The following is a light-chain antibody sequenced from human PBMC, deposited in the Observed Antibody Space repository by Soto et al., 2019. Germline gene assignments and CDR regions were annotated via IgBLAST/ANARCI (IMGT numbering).Light chain of an antibody. CDR2: YVD. Sequence: QSVLTQPASVSGSPGQSITISCTGTSRDVGAYDYVSWYLQYPDKAPQLLIYYVDHRPSGVSSRFSGSKSGNTASLTISGLQAEDEGDYYCCSYAGINKLYVFGSGTKVTVL. CDR3: CSYAGINKLYV. V-gene: IGLV2-14*03. J-gene: IGLJ1*01. CDR1: SRDVGAYDY.